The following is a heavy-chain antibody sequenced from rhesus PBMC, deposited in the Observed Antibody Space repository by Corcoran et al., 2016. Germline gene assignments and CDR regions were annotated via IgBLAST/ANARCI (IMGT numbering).Heavy chain of an antibody. J-gene: IGHJ4*01. CDR2: IYGSSGTT. CDR1: GGSISSNY. D-gene: IGHD5-30*01. V-gene: IGHV4-160*01. CDR3: ARGQGYSGYSFGDFDY. Sequence: QVQLQESGPGLVKPSETLSLTCAVSGGSISSNYWSWIRQPPGKGLEWIGYIYGSSGTTYYNPSLKRRVTISTVTSKNQFSLKLSSVTAADTAVYYCARGQGYSGYSFGDFDYWGQGVLVTVSS.